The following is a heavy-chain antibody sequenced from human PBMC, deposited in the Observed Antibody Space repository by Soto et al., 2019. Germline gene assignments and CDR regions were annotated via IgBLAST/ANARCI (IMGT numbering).Heavy chain of an antibody. CDR1: GYTFTSYY. V-gene: IGHV1-46*01. CDR2: INPSGGST. D-gene: IGHD6-13*01. Sequence: ASVKVSCKASGYTFTSYYMHWVRQAPGQGLEWMGIINPSGGSTSYAQKFQGRVTMTRDTSTSTVYMELSSLRSEDTAVYYCARDRPTGWQPHLLYYFDYWGQGTLVTVSS. CDR3: ARDRPTGWQPHLLYYFDY. J-gene: IGHJ4*02.